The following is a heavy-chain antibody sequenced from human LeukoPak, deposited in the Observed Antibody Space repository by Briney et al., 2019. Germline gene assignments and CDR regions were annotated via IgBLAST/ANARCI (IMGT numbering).Heavy chain of an antibody. CDR2: IYYSGST. Sequence: SETLSLTCTVSGGSISSYYWSWIRQPPGKGLEWIGYIYYSGSTNYNPSLKSRVTISVDTSKNQFSLKLSSVTAADTAVYYCARVRGSSWSPNRNLNFDYWDQGTLVTVSS. CDR1: GGSISSYY. D-gene: IGHD6-13*01. CDR3: ARVRGSSWSPNRNLNFDY. J-gene: IGHJ4*02. V-gene: IGHV4-59*01.